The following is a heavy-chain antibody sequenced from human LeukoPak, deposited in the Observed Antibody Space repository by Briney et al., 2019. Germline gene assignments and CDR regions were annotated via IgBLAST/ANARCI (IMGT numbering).Heavy chain of an antibody. CDR1: GFTFSSYD. CDR2: IGTAGDT. CDR3: ARGYVDTAGEDYFDY. D-gene: IGHD5-18*01. Sequence: GGSLRLSCAASGFTFSSYDMHWVRQATGKGLEWVSAIGTAGDTYYPGSVKGRFTISRENAKNPLYLQMNSLRAGDTAVYYCARGYVDTAGEDYFDYWVQGTLVTVS. J-gene: IGHJ4*02. V-gene: IGHV3-13*01.